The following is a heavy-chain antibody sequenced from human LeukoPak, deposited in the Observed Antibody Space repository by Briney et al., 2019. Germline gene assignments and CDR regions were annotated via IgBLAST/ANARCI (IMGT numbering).Heavy chain of an antibody. D-gene: IGHD3-9*01. J-gene: IGHJ4*02. CDR3: AREGGRYFDWSNHLFDY. CDR1: GYTFTGYY. CDR2: INPNSGGT. V-gene: IGHV1-2*02. Sequence: ASVKVSCKDSGYTFTGYYMHWVRQAPGQGLEWMGWINPNSGGTNYAQKFQGRVTMTRDTSISTAYMELSRLRSDDTAVYYCAREGGRYFDWSNHLFDYWGQGTLVTVSS.